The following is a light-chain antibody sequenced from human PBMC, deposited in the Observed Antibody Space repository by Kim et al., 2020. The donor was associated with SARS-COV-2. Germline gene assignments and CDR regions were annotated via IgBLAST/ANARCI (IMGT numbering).Light chain of an antibody. CDR1: QTVSSSY. V-gene: IGKV3-20*01. J-gene: IGKJ4*01. Sequence: LAPGESATLSGRASQTVSSSYLAWYQQKPGQAPRLLIYGASSRATGIPDRFSGSGSGTDFSLTISRLEPEDFAVYYCQQYGRSVTFGGGTKVDIK. CDR3: QQYGRSVT. CDR2: GAS.